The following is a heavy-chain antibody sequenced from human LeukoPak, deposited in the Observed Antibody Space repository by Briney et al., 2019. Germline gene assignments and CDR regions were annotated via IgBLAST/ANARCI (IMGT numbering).Heavy chain of an antibody. CDR1: GYTFTSYG. D-gene: IGHD2-2*01. CDR2: MNPNSGNT. CDR3: ARGFLLGYCSSTSCYGVDY. V-gene: IGHV1-8*02. Sequence: ASVKVSCKASGYTFTSYGISWVRQAPGQGLEWMGWMNPNSGNTGYAQKFQGRVTMTRNTSISTAYMELSSLRSEDTAVYYCARGFLLGYCSSTSCYGVDYWGQGTLVTVSS. J-gene: IGHJ4*02.